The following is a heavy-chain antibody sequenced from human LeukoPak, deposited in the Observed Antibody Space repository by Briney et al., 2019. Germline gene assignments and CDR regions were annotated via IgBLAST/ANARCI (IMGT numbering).Heavy chain of an antibody. J-gene: IGHJ6*02. V-gene: IGHV3-9*01. Sequence: PGGSLRLSCAASGFTFDDYAMHWVRHAPGKGLEWVSGISWNSGSIGYADSVKGRFTISRDNAKNSLYLQMNSLRADDTALYYCAKDIRAYYYYYGMGVWGQGTTVTVSS. CDR2: ISWNSGSI. CDR1: GFTFDDYA. D-gene: IGHD3-10*01. CDR3: AKDIRAYYYYYGMGV.